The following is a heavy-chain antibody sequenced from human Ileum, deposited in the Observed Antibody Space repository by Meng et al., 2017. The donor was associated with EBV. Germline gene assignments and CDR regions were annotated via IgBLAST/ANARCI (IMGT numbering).Heavy chain of an antibody. Sequence: QLHDAGPGLVNASRTLSLTFTFSCDTITRGGYFWSWVRQPPGKGLEWIGYIYYSGNTYYKPSLKSRVTMSVDTSKNQFSLKLSSVTAADTAVYYCARSLTTPYYFDDWGQGTLVTVSS. CDR3: ARSLTTPYYFDD. J-gene: IGHJ4*02. V-gene: IGHV4-30-4*01. D-gene: IGHD1-14*01. CDR1: CDTITRGGYF. CDR2: IYYSGNT.